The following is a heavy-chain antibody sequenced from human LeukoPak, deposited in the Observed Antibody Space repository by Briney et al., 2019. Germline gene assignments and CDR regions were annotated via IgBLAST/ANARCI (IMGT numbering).Heavy chain of an antibody. CDR1: GFTFSSYA. D-gene: IGHD1/OR15-1a*01. V-gene: IGHV3-33*08. CDR3: ARDQSWKNYYLDY. CDR2: IWYDGSNK. Sequence: GGSLRLSCAASGFTFSSYAMSWVRQAPGKGLEWVAVIWYDGSNKYYADSVKGRFTISRDNSKNTLYLQMNSLRAEDTAVYYCARDQSWKNYYLDYWGQGTLVTVSS. J-gene: IGHJ4*02.